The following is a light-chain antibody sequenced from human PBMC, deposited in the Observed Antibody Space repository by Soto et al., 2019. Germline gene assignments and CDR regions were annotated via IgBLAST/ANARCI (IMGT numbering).Light chain of an antibody. CDR3: EHYNNWPRT. CDR2: AAS. V-gene: IGKV3-15*01. CDR1: QSVSRN. Sequence: IVVTQSPATLSVSPWERATLSCRASQSVSRNLAWYQQKPGQSPRLLIYAASTRATGIPARFSGSGSGTEFTLTISNLQSEDFAVYYCEHYNNWPRTFGQGTKVDIK. J-gene: IGKJ1*01.